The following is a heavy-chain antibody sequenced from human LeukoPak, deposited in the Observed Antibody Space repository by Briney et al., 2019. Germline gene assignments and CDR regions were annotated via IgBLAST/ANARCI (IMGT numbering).Heavy chain of an antibody. J-gene: IGHJ4*02. V-gene: IGHV3-23*01. CDR2: IYRSGARHYGASA. Sequence: PGGSLRLTCAASGFSVSDNYMSWVRQAPGKGLEWVSVIYRSGARHYGASAHYADSVKGRFTISRDNSKNTLYLQMNSLRAEDTAVYYCAKSRNRGITIFWPRGGLVPCDYWGQGTLVTVSS. CDR1: GFSVSDNY. CDR3: AKSRNRGITIFWPRGGLVPCDY. D-gene: IGHD3-9*01.